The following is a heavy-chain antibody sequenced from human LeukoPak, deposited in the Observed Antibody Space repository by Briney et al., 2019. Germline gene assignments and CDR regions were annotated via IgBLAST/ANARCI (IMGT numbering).Heavy chain of an antibody. Sequence: PSETLSLTCGVSGGSLSSPNWWTWIRQPPGKGLEWIGEVHLDGRTNFNPSLKSRLTMSVDLSENHVSLKLTSVAAADTAVYYCAREGGFYRPLDYSGQGTLVTVSS. J-gene: IGHJ4*02. CDR2: VHLDGRT. V-gene: IGHV4-4*02. CDR1: GGSLSSPNW. D-gene: IGHD6-25*01. CDR3: AREGGFYRPLDY.